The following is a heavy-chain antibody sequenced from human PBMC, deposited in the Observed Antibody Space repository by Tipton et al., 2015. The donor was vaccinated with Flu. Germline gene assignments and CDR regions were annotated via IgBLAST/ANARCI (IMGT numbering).Heavy chain of an antibody. J-gene: IGHJ2*01. Sequence: SLRLSCAASGFTFSSYDMHWVRQATGEGLEWVSAIGTAGDTYYPGSVKGRFTISRENAKNSLYLQMNSLRAGDTAVYYCARASVYRGNSGYYYLEFGDYLYWYFDLWGRGPLVTVSS. D-gene: IGHD3-22*01. CDR2: IGTAGDT. CDR3: ARASVYRGNSGYYYLEFGDYLYWYFDL. V-gene: IGHV3-13*01. CDR1: GFTFSSYD.